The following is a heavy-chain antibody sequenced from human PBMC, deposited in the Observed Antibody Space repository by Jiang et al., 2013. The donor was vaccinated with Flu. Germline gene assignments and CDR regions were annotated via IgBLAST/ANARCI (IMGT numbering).Heavy chain of an antibody. CDR2: INPNSGGT. Sequence: SVKVSCKASGYTFTGYYMHWVRQAPGQGLEWMGRINPNSGGTNYAQKFQGRVTMTRDTSISTAYMELSRLRSDDTAVYYCARDRYCSGGSCYGWFDPWGQGTLVTVSS. V-gene: IGHV1-2*06. CDR1: GYTFTGYY. CDR3: ARDRYCSGGSCYGWFDP. D-gene: IGHD2-15*01. J-gene: IGHJ5*02.